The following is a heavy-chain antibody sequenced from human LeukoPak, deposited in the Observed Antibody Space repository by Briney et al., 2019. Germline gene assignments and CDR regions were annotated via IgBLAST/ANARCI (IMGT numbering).Heavy chain of an antibody. J-gene: IGHJ4*02. CDR1: GFTFSSYA. Sequence: PGGSLRLSCAASGFTFSSYAMSWVRQAPGKGLVWVSRINSDGSSTSYADSVKGRFTISRDNAKNTLYLQMNSLRAEDTAVYYCARTLKWLQAHDYWGQGTLVTVSS. CDR3: ARTLKWLQAHDY. D-gene: IGHD5-12*01. V-gene: IGHV3-74*01. CDR2: INSDGSST.